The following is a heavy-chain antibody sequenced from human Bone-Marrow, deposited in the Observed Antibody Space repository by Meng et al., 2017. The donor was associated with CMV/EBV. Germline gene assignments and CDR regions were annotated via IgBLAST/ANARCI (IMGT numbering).Heavy chain of an antibody. CDR3: ARDKGAAASLYYYYYGMDV. J-gene: IGHJ6*02. Sequence: GGSLRLSCAASGFTFSSYWVSWIRQAPGKGLEWVSYISSSGSTIYYADSVKGRFTISRDNAKNSLYLQMNSLGAEDTAVYYCARDKGAAASLYYYYYGMDVWGQGTTVTVSS. D-gene: IGHD2-2*01. CDR1: GFTFSSYW. CDR2: ISSSGSTI. V-gene: IGHV3-48*03.